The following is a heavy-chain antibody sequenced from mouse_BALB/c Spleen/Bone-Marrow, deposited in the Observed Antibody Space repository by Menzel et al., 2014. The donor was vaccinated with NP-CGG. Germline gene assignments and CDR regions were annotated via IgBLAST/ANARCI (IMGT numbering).Heavy chain of an antibody. Sequence: QVQLQQSGPVLVKPGASVKMSCKASGYTFTSYYIHWVKQRPGQGLEWIGWIYPGDGSTKYNVKFRGKTTLTADKSSSTAYMLLSSLTSEDSAIYFCARQGGPYYFDYWGQGTTLTVSS. CDR1: GYTFTSYY. D-gene: IGHD3-3*01. CDR2: IYPGDGST. V-gene: IGHV1S56*01. J-gene: IGHJ2*01. CDR3: ARQGGPYYFDY.